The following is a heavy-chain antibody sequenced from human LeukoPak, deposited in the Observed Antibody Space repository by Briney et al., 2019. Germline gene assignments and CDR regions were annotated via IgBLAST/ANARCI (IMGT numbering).Heavy chain of an antibody. CDR2: ISSNGGST. D-gene: IGHD6-13*01. CDR1: GFAFSSYA. J-gene: IGHJ4*02. V-gene: IGHV3-64D*06. Sequence: GSLRLSCAASGFAFSSYAMSWVRQAPGKGLEYVSAISSNGGSTYYADSVKGRFTISRDNSKNTLYLQMSSLRAEDTAVYYCVKAEYLYSSSQHWGQGTLVTVSS. CDR3: VKAEYLYSSSQH.